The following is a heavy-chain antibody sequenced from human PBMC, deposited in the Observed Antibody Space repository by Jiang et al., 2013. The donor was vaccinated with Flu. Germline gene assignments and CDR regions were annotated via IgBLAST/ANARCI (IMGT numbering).Heavy chain of an antibody. D-gene: IGHD3-16*02. CDR2: IYYSGST. CDR1: GGSISSSSYY. CDR3: ARQKNHMITFGGVIVIGDAFDI. Sequence: LLKPSETLSLTCTVSGGSISSSSYYWGWIRQPPGKGLEWIGSIYYSGSTYYNPSLKSRVTISVDTSKNQFSLKLSSVTAADTAVYYCARQKNHMITFGGVIVIGDAFDIWGQGTMVTVSS. J-gene: IGHJ3*02. V-gene: IGHV4-39*01.